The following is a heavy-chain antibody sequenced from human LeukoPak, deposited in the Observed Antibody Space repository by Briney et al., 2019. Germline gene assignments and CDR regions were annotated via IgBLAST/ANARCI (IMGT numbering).Heavy chain of an antibody. V-gene: IGHV3-23*01. J-gene: IGHJ4*02. Sequence: GGSLRLSCVVSGFTFSNYAMSWVRQAPGKGLEWVSVIINSGGSTYYADSVKGRFTISRDNSKNTLYLQMNSLRAEDTAVYYCAKDIYGDYGGLDYWGQGTLVTVSS. CDR3: AKDIYGDYGGLDY. CDR2: IINSGGST. D-gene: IGHD4-17*01. CDR1: GFTFSNYA.